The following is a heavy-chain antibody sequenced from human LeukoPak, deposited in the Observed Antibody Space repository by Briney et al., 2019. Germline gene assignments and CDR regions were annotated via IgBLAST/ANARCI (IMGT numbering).Heavy chain of an antibody. J-gene: IGHJ6*02. CDR1: GFTFSTYG. CDR2: IWYDGSYK. D-gene: IGHD6-13*01. V-gene: IGHV3-33*01. Sequence: SGGSLRLSCAASGFTFSTYGMHWVRQAPGKGLEWVAVIWYDGSYKYYADSVKGRFTISRDNSKNTLYLQMNSLRAEDTAVYYCARDRLYSSSWIYYYYGMDVWGQGTTVTVSS. CDR3: ARDRLYSSSWIYYYYGMDV.